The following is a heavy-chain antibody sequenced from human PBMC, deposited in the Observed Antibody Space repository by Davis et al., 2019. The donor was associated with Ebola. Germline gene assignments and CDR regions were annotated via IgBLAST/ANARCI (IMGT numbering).Heavy chain of an antibody. CDR3: ARDQIVVVVAATASGNYYYYGMDV. CDR1: RYTFTSYY. D-gene: IGHD2-15*01. V-gene: IGHV1-46*03. CDR2: INPSGGST. Sequence: ASVPVSCKASRYTFTSYYMHWVRQAPGQGLEWMGLINPSGGSTSYAQKFQGRVTMTRDTSTSTVYMELSSLRSEDTAVYYCARDQIVVVVAATASGNYYYYGMDVWGQGTTVTVSS. J-gene: IGHJ6*02.